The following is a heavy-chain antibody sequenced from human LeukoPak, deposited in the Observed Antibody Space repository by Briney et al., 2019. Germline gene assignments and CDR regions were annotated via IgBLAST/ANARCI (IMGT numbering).Heavy chain of an antibody. CDR1: GFTFSSYG. J-gene: IGHJ3*02. D-gene: IGHD6-6*01. V-gene: IGHV3-30*03. Sequence: PGGSLRLSCAASGFTFSSYGMHWVRQAPGKGLEWVAVISYDGNTKYYADSVKGRFTLSRDNSKNTLYVQMDSLRAEDTAIYYCAREVKSGYSSSSIANSDAFDIWGQGTMVTVSS. CDR3: AREVKSGYSSSSIANSDAFDI. CDR2: ISYDGNTK.